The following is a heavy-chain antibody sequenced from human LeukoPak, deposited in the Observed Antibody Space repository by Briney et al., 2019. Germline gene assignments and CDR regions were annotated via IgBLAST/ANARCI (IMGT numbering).Heavy chain of an antibody. CDR2: INPNSGGT. CDR1: GYTFTGYY. J-gene: IGHJ4*02. V-gene: IGHV1-2*02. D-gene: IGHD4-17*01. CDR3: ARGDYGDYDYYFDY. Sequence: ASVKVSCKASGYTFTGYYMHWGRQAPGQGLEWMGWINPNSGGTNYAQKFQGRVTMTRDTSISTAYMELSRLRSDDTAVYYCARGDYGDYDYYFDYWGQGTLVTVSS.